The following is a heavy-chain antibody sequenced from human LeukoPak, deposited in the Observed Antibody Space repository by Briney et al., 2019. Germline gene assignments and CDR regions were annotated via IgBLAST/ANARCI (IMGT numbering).Heavy chain of an antibody. J-gene: IGHJ4*02. Sequence: GGSLRLSCAASGFTVSSNYMSWVRQAPGKGLEWVSVIYSGGSTYYADSVKGRFTISRDNSKSTLHIQMNSLRAEDTAVYYCARAKPKNMVRGLIMRRESRYYFDYWGQGTLVTVSS. CDR1: GFTVSSNY. V-gene: IGHV3-53*01. D-gene: IGHD3-10*01. CDR2: IYSGGST. CDR3: ARAKPKNMVRGLIMRRESRYYFDY.